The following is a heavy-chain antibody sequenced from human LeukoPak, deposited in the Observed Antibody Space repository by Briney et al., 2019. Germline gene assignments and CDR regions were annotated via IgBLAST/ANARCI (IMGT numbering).Heavy chain of an antibody. Sequence: GTSVRVSSKASGYTFTSYGISCVRQAPGQGLEWMGWISAHNVNTNYAQKLQGRVTMTTDTSTSTAYMELRSLRSDDTAVYYCARDSERDFWSGYDYYFGYWGQGTLVTVSS. CDR1: GYTFTSYG. V-gene: IGHV1-18*01. J-gene: IGHJ4*02. CDR2: ISAHNVNT. D-gene: IGHD3-3*01. CDR3: ARDSERDFWSGYDYYFGY.